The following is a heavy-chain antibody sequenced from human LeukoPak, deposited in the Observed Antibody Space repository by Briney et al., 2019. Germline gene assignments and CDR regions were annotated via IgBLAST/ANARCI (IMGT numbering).Heavy chain of an antibody. Sequence: PSETLSLTCTVSGGSIRSSYYYWSWIRQPPGKGLEWIGYIYYSGSTNYNPSLKSRVTISVDTSKNQFSLKLSSVTAADTAVYYCARVGYSGYGPWSQGTLVTVSS. D-gene: IGHD5-12*01. CDR2: IYYSGST. V-gene: IGHV4-61*01. CDR3: ARVGYSGYGP. J-gene: IGHJ5*02. CDR1: GGSIRSSYYY.